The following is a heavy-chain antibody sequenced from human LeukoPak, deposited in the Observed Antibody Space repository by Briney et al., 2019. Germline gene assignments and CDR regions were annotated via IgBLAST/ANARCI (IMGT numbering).Heavy chain of an antibody. Sequence: GGSLRLSCAASGFTFSSYGMSWVRQAPGKGLEWVSHIVNGNTYYADAVRGRFTISRDNSKDTLYLQMNSLTAEDTALYYCVRVTGKGWFDTWGQGTLVTVSS. CDR3: VRVTGKGWFDT. J-gene: IGHJ5*02. V-gene: IGHV3-23*01. CDR1: GFTFSSYG. CDR2: IVNGNT.